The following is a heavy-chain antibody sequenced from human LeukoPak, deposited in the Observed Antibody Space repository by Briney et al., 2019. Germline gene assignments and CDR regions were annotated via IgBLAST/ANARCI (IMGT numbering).Heavy chain of an antibody. CDR1: GGSFSGYH. D-gene: IGHD3-10*01. J-gene: IGHJ4*02. CDR2: INHSGST. CDR3: ARGYYGSGSYYIMGKLFDY. V-gene: IGHV4-34*01. Sequence: SETLSLTCAVYGGSFSGYHWSWIRQPPGKGLEWIGEINHSGSTNYNPSLKSRVTISVDTSKNQFSLKLSSVTAADTAVYYCARGYYGSGSYYIMGKLFDYWGQGTLVTVSS.